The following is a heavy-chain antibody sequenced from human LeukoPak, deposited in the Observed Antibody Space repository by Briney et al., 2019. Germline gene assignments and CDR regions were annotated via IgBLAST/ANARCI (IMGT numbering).Heavy chain of an antibody. J-gene: IGHJ4*02. V-gene: IGHV3-23*01. CDR1: GFTFSSFA. D-gene: IGHD5-18*01. Sequence: GGSLRLSCAASGFTFSSFAMSWVRQAPGQGLGWFSAISGSGGSTYYADSVKGQFTITRDNSKNTLYLQMNSLRAEDTAVYYCAKEVGYSYGYVDYWGQGTLVTASS. CDR2: ISGSGGST. CDR3: AKEVGYSYGYVDY.